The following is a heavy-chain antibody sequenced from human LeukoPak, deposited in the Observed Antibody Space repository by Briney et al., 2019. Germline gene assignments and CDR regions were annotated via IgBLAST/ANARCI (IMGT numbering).Heavy chain of an antibody. CDR1: GYTFTGYY. V-gene: IGHV1-2*06. CDR3: ARRGRGVGLFFDY. CDR2: INPNSGGT. D-gene: IGHD3-10*01. J-gene: IGHJ4*02. Sequence: ASVKVSCKASGYTFTGYYMHWVRQAPGQGLEWMGRINPNSGGTNYAQKFQGRVTMTRDTSISAAYMELSRLRSDDTAVYYCARRGRGVGLFFDYWGQGTLVTVSS.